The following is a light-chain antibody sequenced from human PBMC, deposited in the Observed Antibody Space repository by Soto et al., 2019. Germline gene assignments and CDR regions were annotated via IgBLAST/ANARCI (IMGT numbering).Light chain of an antibody. CDR3: QQYNNWPRT. J-gene: IGKJ1*01. Sequence: EIGMTQSRATLSVSPGERATHTCSASQSVTSNLAWYQQKPGQAPRLLIYGASTRATGIPARFSGSGSGTEFTLTISSLQSEDFAVYYCQQYNNWPRTFGQGTKVEIK. CDR1: QSVTSN. CDR2: GAS. V-gene: IGKV3-15*01.